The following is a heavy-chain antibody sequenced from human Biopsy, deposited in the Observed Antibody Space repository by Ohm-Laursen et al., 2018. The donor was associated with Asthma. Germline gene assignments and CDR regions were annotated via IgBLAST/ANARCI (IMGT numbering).Heavy chain of an antibody. CDR1: GFTFSSYG. V-gene: IGHV3-30*03. CDR2: ISYDGSNK. J-gene: IGHJ4*02. Sequence: SLRLSCAASGFTFSSYGMHWVRQAPGKGLEWVAVISYDGSNKYYADSVKGRFTISRDNSKNTLYLQMNSLRGDDTAVYYCARDMNRDGWYFDYWGQGTLVTVTS. D-gene: IGHD5-24*01. CDR3: ARDMNRDGWYFDY.